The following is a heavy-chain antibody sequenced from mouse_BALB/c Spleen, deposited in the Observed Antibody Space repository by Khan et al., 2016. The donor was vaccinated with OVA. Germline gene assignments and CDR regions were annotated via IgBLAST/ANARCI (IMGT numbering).Heavy chain of an antibody. CDR3: SRGGAYSRSYGSFAY. CDR2: IIPSNEYT. J-gene: IGHJ3*01. D-gene: IGHD2-14*01. CDR1: GYTFTTYT. Sequence: VQLQQSGAELARPGASVKMSCKASGYTFTTYTINWVKQRPGKGLEWMGYIIPSNEYTKYNQKFKDRATLTAEKSSSTAYMQMSSLKSEDSEVSYCSRGGAYSRSYGSFAYWGQGTLVPFSA. V-gene: IGHV1-4*01.